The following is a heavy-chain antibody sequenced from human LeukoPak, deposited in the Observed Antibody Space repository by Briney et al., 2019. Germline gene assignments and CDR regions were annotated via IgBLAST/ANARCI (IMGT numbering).Heavy chain of an antibody. J-gene: IGHJ4*02. CDR1: GFTFSSYA. V-gene: IGHV3-30*04. Sequence: GGSLRLSCSASGFTFSSYAMHWVRQAPGKGLEWVAVISYNGRNQNYADSVQGRFTISRDNAKNSLYLQMNSLRAEDTAVYYCARDLHGWSLDYWGQGTLVTVSS. D-gene: IGHD6-19*01. CDR3: ARDLHGWSLDY. CDR2: ISYNGRNQ.